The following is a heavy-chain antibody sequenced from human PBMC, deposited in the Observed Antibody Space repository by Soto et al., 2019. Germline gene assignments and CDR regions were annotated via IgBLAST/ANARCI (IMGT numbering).Heavy chain of an antibody. D-gene: IGHD3-10*01. CDR3: ARGYGSGGYHWFDP. Sequence: GASVKVSCKASGGTFSSYAISWVRQAPGQGLEWMGGIIPIFGTANYAQKFHGRVTITADKSTDKVYMSLCRLRTEDTAVYYGARGYGSGGYHWFDPWGQGTLVTVSS. CDR2: IIPIFGTA. V-gene: IGHV1-69*06. CDR1: GGTFSSYA. J-gene: IGHJ5*02.